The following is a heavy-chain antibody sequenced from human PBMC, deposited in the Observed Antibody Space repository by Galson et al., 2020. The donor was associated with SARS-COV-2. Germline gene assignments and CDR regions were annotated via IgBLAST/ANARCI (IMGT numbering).Heavy chain of an antibody. D-gene: IGHD3-3*01. Sequence: TGGSLRLSCAASGFTFSSYGMHWVRQAPGKGLEWMAVISYDGSNKYYADSVKGRFTISRDNSKNTLYLQMNSLRAEDTAVYYCAKDNALVTIFGVVPPGWFDPWGQGTLVTVSS. CDR1: GFTFSSYG. CDR3: AKDNALVTIFGVVPPGWFDP. CDR2: ISYDGSNK. J-gene: IGHJ5*02. V-gene: IGHV3-30*18.